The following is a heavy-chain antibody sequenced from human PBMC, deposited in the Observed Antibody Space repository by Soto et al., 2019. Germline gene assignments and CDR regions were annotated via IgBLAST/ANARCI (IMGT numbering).Heavy chain of an antibody. CDR1: RGSISGYH. V-gene: IGHV4-59*12. CDR2: FHNSGST. J-gene: IGHJ4*02. Sequence: ETLPLSYNSSRGSISGYHWNWIRQTPGKGVEWIGYFHNSGSTYYNPSLKSRVTISVDRSKNQFSLKLSSVTAADTAVYYCARSQTTVTSYDYWGQGTLVTVSS. D-gene: IGHD4-17*01. CDR3: ARSQTTVTSYDY.